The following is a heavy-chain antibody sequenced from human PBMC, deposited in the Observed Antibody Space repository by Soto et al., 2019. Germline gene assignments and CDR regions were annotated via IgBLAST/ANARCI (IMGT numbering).Heavy chain of an antibody. CDR2: TYYRSKWYN. D-gene: IGHD6-6*01. Sequence: PSQTLSLTCAISGDSVSSNSAAWNWIRQSPSRGLEWLGRTYYRSKWYNDYAVSVKSRITINPDTSKNQFSLQLNSVTPEDTAVYYCARDRPVAPSSSVYYYGMDVWGQGTTVTVSS. V-gene: IGHV6-1*01. CDR3: ARDRPVAPSSSVYYYGMDV. CDR1: GDSVSSNSAA. J-gene: IGHJ6*02.